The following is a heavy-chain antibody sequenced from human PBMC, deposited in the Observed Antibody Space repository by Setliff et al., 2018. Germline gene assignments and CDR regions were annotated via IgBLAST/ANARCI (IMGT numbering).Heavy chain of an antibody. D-gene: IGHD1-26*01. J-gene: IGHJ5*02. CDR3: ARDNTILGATDH. CDR1: GGSISSSSHY. Sequence: SETLSLTCTVSGGSISSSSHYWSWIRQSTERGLEWLGRLHTSGSTTYNPALNSRVTISVDTSTNQFSLRLTSLTAADTAVYFCARDNTILGATDHWGQGTLVTVSS. V-gene: IGHV4-61*02. CDR2: LHTSGST.